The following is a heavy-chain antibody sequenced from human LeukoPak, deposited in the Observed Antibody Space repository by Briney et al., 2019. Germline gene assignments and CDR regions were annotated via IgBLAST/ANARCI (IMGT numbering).Heavy chain of an antibody. CDR1: GFTFSSYS. J-gene: IGHJ4*02. V-gene: IGHV3-21*04. CDR2: ISSSSSYI. CDR3: ARRGGIRSGWYGYYFDY. D-gene: IGHD6-19*01. Sequence: PGGSLRLSCAASGFTFSSYSMNWVRQAPGKGLEWVSSISSSSSYIYYADSVKGRFTISRDNAKNSLYLQMNSLRAEDTAVYYCARRGGIRSGWYGYYFDYWGQGTLVTVSS.